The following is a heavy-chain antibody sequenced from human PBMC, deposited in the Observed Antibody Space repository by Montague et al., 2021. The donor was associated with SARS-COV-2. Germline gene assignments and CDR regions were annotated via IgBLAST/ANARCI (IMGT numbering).Heavy chain of an antibody. Sequence: SATLSLTCTVSGVSVSNPYYHWSWIRQPPGKGLEWIGYIDYGGSPNYSPSLYSRVTISLDTSKNQLSLRLTSATAAATAVYYCATYRQGGSGRGYWGQGILVTVSS. D-gene: IGHD3-10*01. J-gene: IGHJ4*02. CDR3: ATYRQGGSGRGY. CDR1: GVSVSNPYYH. CDR2: IDYGGSP. V-gene: IGHV4-61*01.